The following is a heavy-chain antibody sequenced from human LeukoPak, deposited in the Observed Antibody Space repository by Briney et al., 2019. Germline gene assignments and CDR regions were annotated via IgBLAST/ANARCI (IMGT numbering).Heavy chain of an antibody. J-gene: IGHJ4*02. D-gene: IGHD6-19*01. CDR1: GFTFSSYS. CDR2: ISSSSSYI. CDR3: ARDPVAGNVG. V-gene: IGHV3-21*01. Sequence: PGGSLRLSCAASGFTFSSYSMNWVRQAPGKGLEWVSSISSSSSYIYYADSVKGRFTISRDNAKNSLYLQVNSLRAEDTAVYYCARDPVAGNVGWGQGTLVTVSS.